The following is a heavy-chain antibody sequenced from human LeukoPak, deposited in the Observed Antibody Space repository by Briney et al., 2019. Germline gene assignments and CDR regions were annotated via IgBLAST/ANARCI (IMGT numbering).Heavy chain of an antibody. CDR1: GFSFSSHG. D-gene: IGHD4-17*01. CDR3: ARDYYGDFFLDY. CDR2: IKQDGSEK. J-gene: IGHJ4*02. Sequence: GGSLRLSCAASGFSFSSHGMHWVRQAPGKGLEWVANIKQDGSEKYYVDSVKGRFTISRDNAKNSLYLQMNSLRAEDTAVYYCARDYYGDFFLDYWGQGTLVTVSS. V-gene: IGHV3-7*01.